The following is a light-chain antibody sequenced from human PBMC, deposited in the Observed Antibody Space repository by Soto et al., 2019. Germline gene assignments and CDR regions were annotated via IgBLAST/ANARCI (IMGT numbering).Light chain of an antibody. CDR3: QQYNSYLT. J-gene: IGKJ5*01. CDR1: QSISSW. V-gene: IGKV1-5*01. CDR2: DAS. Sequence: EIPMTQSPSALSEFVGDRANINCRASQSISSWLAWYQQKPGKAPKLLIYDASSLESGVPSRFSGSGSGTEFTLTISSLQPDEFATYYCQQYNSYLTFGQGTRLDIK.